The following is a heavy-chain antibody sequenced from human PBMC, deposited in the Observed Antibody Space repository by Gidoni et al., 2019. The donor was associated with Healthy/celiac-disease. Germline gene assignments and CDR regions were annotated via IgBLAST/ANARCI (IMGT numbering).Heavy chain of an antibody. CDR2: ISAYNGNT. J-gene: IGHJ5*02. Sequence: QVQLVQSGAEVKKPGASVKVSCKASGYTFTSYGISWLRQAPGQGLAWMGWISAYNGNTNYAQKLQGRVTMTTDTSTSTAYMELRSLRSDDTAVYYCARDPYSSSKGGWFDPWGQGTLVTVSS. D-gene: IGHD6-13*01. V-gene: IGHV1-18*01. CDR1: GYTFTSYG. CDR3: ARDPYSSSKGGWFDP.